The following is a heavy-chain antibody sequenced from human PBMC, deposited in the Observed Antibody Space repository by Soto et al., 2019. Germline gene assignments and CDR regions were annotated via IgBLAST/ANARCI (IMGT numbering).Heavy chain of an antibody. CDR1: GYTFTTYG. J-gene: IGHJ4*02. Sequence: QIQLVQSATEVKQPGASVKVSCKASGYTFTTYGLSWVRQIPGQGLEWMGCAYNGNTNYAQKLQGRVTMTTDTSTSTAYMELRSLRSEDTAVYFCASGCILSGGCYGSAYWGQGTLVTVSS. V-gene: IGHV1-18*01. D-gene: IGHD6-19*01. CDR3: ASGCILSGGCYGSAY. CDR2: AYNGNT.